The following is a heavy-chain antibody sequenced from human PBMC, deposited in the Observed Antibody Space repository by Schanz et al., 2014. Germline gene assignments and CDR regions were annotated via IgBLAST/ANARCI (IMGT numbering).Heavy chain of an antibody. J-gene: IGHJ3*02. D-gene: IGHD3-3*01. CDR2: INQSGTT. CDR3: ARGTRERLLRRSWQLAFDI. Sequence: QVQLQQWGAGLLKPSETLSLTCAVYGGSFSSNYWSWIRQPPGKGLEWIGEINQSGTTNYNPSLKMRGSMSVDTAKTQISLKLRSVTATDTAVYYYARGTRERLLRRSWQLAFDIWGQGTMVTVSS. CDR1: GGSFSSNY. V-gene: IGHV4-34*02.